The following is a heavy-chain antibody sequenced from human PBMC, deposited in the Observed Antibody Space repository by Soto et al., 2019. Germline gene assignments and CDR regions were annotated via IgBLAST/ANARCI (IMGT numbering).Heavy chain of an antibody. V-gene: IGHV3-30*18. CDR2: ISYDGSNK. CDR3: AKSAXWDYYDSSGYYGDAFDI. Sequence: GGSLRLSCAASGFTFSSYGMHWVRQAPGKGLEWVAVISYDGSNKYYADSVKGRFTISRDNSKNTLYLQMNSLRAEDTAVYYCAKSAXWDYYDSSGYYGDAFDIWGQGTMVTVSS. CDR1: GFTFSSYG. D-gene: IGHD3-22*01. J-gene: IGHJ3*02.